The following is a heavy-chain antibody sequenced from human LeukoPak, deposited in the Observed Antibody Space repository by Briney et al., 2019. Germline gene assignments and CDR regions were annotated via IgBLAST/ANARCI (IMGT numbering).Heavy chain of an antibody. CDR3: AKDTPLAYYYDSSGSNWFDP. Sequence: PGGSLRLSCAASGFTFDDYAMHWVRQAPGKGLEWVSLISGDGGSTYYADSVKGRFTISRDNSKNSLYLQMNSLRTEDTALYYCAKDTPLAYYYDSSGSNWFDPWGQGALVTVSS. D-gene: IGHD3-22*01. V-gene: IGHV3-43*02. CDR2: ISGDGGST. J-gene: IGHJ5*02. CDR1: GFTFDDYA.